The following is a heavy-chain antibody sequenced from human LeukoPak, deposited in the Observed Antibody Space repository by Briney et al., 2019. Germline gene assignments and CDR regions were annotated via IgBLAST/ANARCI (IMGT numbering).Heavy chain of an antibody. D-gene: IGHD3-10*01. CDR1: GFTFSSYS. V-gene: IGHV3-21*01. Sequence: PGGSLRLSCAASGFTFSSYSMNWVRQAPGKGLEWVSSISSSSSYIYYADSVKGRFTISRDNAKNSLCLQMNSLRAEDTAVYYCARESGDAFDIWGQGTMVTVSS. CDR2: ISSSSSYI. CDR3: ARESGDAFDI. J-gene: IGHJ3*02.